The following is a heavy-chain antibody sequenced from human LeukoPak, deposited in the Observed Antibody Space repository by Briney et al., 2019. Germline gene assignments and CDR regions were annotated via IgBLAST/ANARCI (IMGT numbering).Heavy chain of an antibody. CDR1: GFTLRDHY. CDR2: SRKRTKGYTT. Sequence: GGSLRLSCAVAGFTLRDHYMDWVRQAPGKGLEWIARSRKRTKGYTTEYAASVRGRFTIPRDDSKDSLYLQMNSLRAEDTAVYYCARVDTAIFYWGQGTLVTVSS. V-gene: IGHV3-72*01. J-gene: IGHJ4*02. CDR3: ARVDTAIFY. D-gene: IGHD5-18*01.